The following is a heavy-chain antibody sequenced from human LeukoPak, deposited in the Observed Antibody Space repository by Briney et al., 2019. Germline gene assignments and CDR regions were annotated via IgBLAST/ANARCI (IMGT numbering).Heavy chain of an antibody. CDR3: ARGVGWFDP. J-gene: IGHJ5*02. V-gene: IGHV3-7*01. Sequence: GGSLRLSCTASGFTFTNHWMTWVRQTPGKGLEWVANVNEDGNEKNYVDPVKGRFTISRDNTENSVSLQMNTLRVEDTAVYYCARGVGWFDPWGQGTLVTVSS. D-gene: IGHD3-10*01. CDR1: GFTFTNHW. CDR2: VNEDGNEK.